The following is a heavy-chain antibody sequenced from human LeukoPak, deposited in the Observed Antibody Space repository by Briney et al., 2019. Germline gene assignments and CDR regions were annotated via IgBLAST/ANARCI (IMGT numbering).Heavy chain of an antibody. CDR2: ISYDGSKK. Sequence: GGSLRLSCAASGFTFSSYAMHRVRQAPRKGLEGVAVISYDGSKKYYAYSVKGRFTISRDNSKNTLYVQMISLRAGDTAVYSCAKDKRSGWFFDYWGQGTLVTVSS. CDR3: AKDKRSGWFFDY. D-gene: IGHD6-13*01. J-gene: IGHJ4*02. CDR1: GFTFSSYA. V-gene: IGHV3-30*04.